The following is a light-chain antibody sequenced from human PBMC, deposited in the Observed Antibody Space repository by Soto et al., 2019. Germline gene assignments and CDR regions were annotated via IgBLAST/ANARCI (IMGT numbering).Light chain of an antibody. J-gene: IGKJ2*01. CDR1: QSISNW. CDR2: KAS. V-gene: IGKV1-5*03. CDR3: QQYDRFPYT. Sequence: DIQMTQSPSTLSASVGDTVTITCRASQSISNWLAWYQQKPGQAPKLLIHKASTLESGVPSRFSGSGSGTEFTLTISSLQPDDFATFYCQQYDRFPYTFGKGTPLEIK.